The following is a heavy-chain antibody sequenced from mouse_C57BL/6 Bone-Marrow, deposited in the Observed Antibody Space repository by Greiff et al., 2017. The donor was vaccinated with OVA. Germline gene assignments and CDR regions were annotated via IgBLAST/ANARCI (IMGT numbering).Heavy chain of an antibody. CDR2: IWWDDAK. J-gene: IGHJ1*03. Sequence: QVTLKVSGPGILQPSQTLSLTCSFSGFSLSTFGMGVGWIRQPSGKGLEWLAHIWWDDAKYYNPALKSRPPISKDTSKNQAFLKIANVDTADTATYYCGRITTVVATYWYFDVWGTGTTVTVSS. V-gene: IGHV8-8*01. CDR1: GFSLSTFGMG. CDR3: GRITTVVATYWYFDV. D-gene: IGHD1-1*01.